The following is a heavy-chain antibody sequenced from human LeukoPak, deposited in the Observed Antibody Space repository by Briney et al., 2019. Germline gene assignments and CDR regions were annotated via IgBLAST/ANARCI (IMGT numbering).Heavy chain of an antibody. CDR2: ISYSSSTI. J-gene: IGHJ4*02. Sequence: GGSLRPSCAASGFTFSSYSMNWARQAPGKGLEWVSYISYSSSTIYYADSVKGRFTISRDNGKNSLYLQMNSLRAEDTAVYYCARDRLHYGEYEKTFDYWGQGTLVTVSS. CDR3: ARDRLHYGEYEKTFDY. V-gene: IGHV3-48*01. D-gene: IGHD4-17*01. CDR1: GFTFSSYS.